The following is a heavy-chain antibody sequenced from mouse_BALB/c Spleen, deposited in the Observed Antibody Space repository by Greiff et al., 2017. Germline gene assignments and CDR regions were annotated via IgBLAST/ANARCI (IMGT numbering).Heavy chain of an antibody. CDR1: GYTFTDYV. CDR2: IYPGSGST. J-gene: IGHJ2*01. D-gene: IGHD2-10*02. V-gene: IGHV1-77*01. CDR3: ARRSLYGNYFDY. Sequence: QVQLQQSGPELVKPGASVKMSCKASGYTFTDYVISWVKQRTGQGLEWIGEIYPGSGSTYYNEKFKGKATLTADKSSNTAYMQLSSLTSEDSAVYFCARRSLYGNYFDYWGQGTTLTVSS.